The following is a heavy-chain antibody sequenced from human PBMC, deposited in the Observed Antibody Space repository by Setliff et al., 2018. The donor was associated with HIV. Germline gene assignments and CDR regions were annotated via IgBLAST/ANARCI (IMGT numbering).Heavy chain of an antibody. CDR2: IGPYNGRT. D-gene: IGHD3-16*01. V-gene: IGHV1-18*01. CDR3: ARADGGYNYAEAFDV. CDR1: GYMFIAYG. Sequence: ASVKVSCKTSGYMFIAYGMSWVRRAPGQGLEWMGWIGPYNGRTEYAQEFQGRVRLIIDTSASTAYMELRSLRSDDTAVYYCARADGGYNYAEAFDVWGQGTMVTVSS. J-gene: IGHJ3*01.